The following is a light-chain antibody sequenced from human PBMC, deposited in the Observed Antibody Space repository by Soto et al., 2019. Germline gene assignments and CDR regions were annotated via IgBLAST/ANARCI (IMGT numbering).Light chain of an antibody. CDR3: QQYDNLLPIT. CDR2: DAS. V-gene: IGKV1-33*01. J-gene: IGKJ5*01. Sequence: IQMTQSPSSLSASVGDRVTITCQASQDISKNLNWYQQKPGKAPKLLIYDASSLQTGVPSRFRGSGSTTHVTFTINSLQPEDIATYYCQQYDNLLPITFGQGTRLEIK. CDR1: QDISKN.